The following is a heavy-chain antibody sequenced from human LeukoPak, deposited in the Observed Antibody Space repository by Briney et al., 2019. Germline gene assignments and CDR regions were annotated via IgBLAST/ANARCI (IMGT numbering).Heavy chain of an antibody. CDR2: ITNTGST. CDR1: GGSISNSAYY. Sequence: PSETLSLTCTVSGGSISNSAYYWVWIRQPPGKGLEWIGTITNTGSTYSNPSLKSRVTISIDTSKTQISLKLTSVTAADTAVFYCARKTTGTSMDVWGQGTPVTASS. D-gene: IGHD3-10*01. CDR3: ARKTTGTSMDV. V-gene: IGHV4-39*01. J-gene: IGHJ6*02.